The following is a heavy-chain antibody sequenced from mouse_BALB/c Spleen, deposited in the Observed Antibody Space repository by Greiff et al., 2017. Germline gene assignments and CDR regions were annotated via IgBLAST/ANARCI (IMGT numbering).Heavy chain of an antibody. V-gene: IGHV5-6-5*01. Sequence: EVKLVESGGGLVKPGGSLKLSCAASGFTFSSYAMSWVRQTPEKRLEWVASISSGGSTYYPDSVKGRFTISRDNARNILYLQMSSLRSEDTAMYYCARGLDRYDEFAYWGQGTLVTVSA. D-gene: IGHD2-14*01. J-gene: IGHJ3*01. CDR3: ARGLDRYDEFAY. CDR2: ISSGGST. CDR1: GFTFSSYA.